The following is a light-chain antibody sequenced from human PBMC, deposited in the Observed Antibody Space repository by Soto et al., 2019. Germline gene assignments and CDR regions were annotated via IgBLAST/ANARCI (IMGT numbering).Light chain of an antibody. CDR1: ITDIGTYYY. CDR2: EVS. CDR3: SSYAGTKTLI. Sequence: QSVLTQPPSASGSPGQSVTISCTGTITDIGTYYYVSWYQQHPGKAPKLIIYEVSERPSGVPDRFSGSKSGNTASLTVSGLQAEDEVDYYCSSYAGTKTLIFGGGTKVTVL. V-gene: IGLV2-8*01. J-gene: IGLJ2*01.